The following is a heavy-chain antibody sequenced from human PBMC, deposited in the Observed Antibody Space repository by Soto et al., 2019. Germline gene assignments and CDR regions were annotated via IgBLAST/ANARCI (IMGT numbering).Heavy chain of an antibody. V-gene: IGHV1-2*04. D-gene: IGHD5-18*01. J-gene: IGHJ5*02. CDR2: INPNSGGT. Sequence: ASVKVSCKASGYTFTGYYMHWVRQAPGQGLEWMGWINPNSGGTNYAQKFQGWVTMTRDTSISTAYMELSRLRSDDTAVYYCARGGEVDTAMGGGWFDPWGQGTLVTVSS. CDR1: GYTFTGYY. CDR3: ARGGEVDTAMGGGWFDP.